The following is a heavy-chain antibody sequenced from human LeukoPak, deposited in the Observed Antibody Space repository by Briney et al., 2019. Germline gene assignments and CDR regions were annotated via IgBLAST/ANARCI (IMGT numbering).Heavy chain of an antibody. CDR1: RFTFSSYT. CDR3: AGMPSTEIYYFYYMDV. J-gene: IGHJ6*03. V-gene: IGHV3-23*01. CDR2: ISANAVST. D-gene: IGHD2-2*01. Sequence: GGSLRVSCADSRFTFSSYTMNWVRQAPGKGLEWVSGISANAVSTYYADSVKGRFTISRDNSKNTLYLHMDRLGTEDTAVYYCAGMPSTEIYYFYYMDVWGKGTTLTVSS.